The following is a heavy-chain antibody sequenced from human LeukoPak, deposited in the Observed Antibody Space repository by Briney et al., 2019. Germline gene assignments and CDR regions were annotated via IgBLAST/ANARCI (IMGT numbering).Heavy chain of an antibody. CDR2: ISSSSVYL. CDR1: GFTFSDYY. Sequence: PGGSLRLSCAASGFTFSDYYMSWLRQAPGKGLEWASSISSSSVYLYYADSVKGRFTISRDNAKNSLYLQMNSLRAEDTAVYYCARTSHGNYFWGSADYWGQGTLLTVSS. CDR3: ARTSHGNYFWGSADY. D-gene: IGHD3-16*01. V-gene: IGHV3-11*06. J-gene: IGHJ4*02.